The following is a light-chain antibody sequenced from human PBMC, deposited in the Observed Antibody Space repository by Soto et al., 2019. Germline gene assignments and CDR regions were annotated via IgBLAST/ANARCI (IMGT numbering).Light chain of an antibody. Sequence: QSALTQHASVSGSPGQSITISCTGTSSDVGSYNLVSWYQQHPGKAPKLMIYECSKRPSGVSNRFSGSKSGNTASLTISGLQAEDEAEYYCCSYAGSSTDVVFGGGTKVTVL. CDR2: ECS. V-gene: IGLV2-23*01. CDR3: CSYAGSSTDVV. CDR1: SSDVGSYNL. J-gene: IGLJ2*01.